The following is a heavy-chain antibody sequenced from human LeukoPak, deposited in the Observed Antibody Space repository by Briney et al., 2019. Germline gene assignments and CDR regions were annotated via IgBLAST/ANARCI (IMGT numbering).Heavy chain of an antibody. CDR2: ISYDGSNK. Sequence: PGGSLRLSCAASGFTFSSYGMHWVRQAPGKGLEWVAVISYDGSNKYYADSVKGRFTISRDNAKNSLYLQMNSLRAEDTAVYYCARDRTYYDYVWGSYRLSDGHYFDYWGQGTLVTVSS. V-gene: IGHV3-30*03. D-gene: IGHD3-16*02. CDR1: GFTFSSYG. J-gene: IGHJ4*02. CDR3: ARDRTYYDYVWGSYRLSDGHYFDY.